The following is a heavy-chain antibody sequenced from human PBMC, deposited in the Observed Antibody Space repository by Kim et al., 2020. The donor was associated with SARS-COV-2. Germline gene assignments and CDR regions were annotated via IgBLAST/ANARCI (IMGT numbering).Heavy chain of an antibody. J-gene: IGHJ4*02. Sequence: YADAVKGRFTVPRDNSKNRRYLQMNSLRAEDTAVYYCAKAGGSGSYSFDYWGQGTLVTVSS. V-gene: IGHV3-23*03. D-gene: IGHD3-10*01. CDR3: AKAGGSGSYSFDY.